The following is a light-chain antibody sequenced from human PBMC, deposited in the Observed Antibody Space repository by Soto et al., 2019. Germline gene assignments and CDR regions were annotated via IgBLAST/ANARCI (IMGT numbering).Light chain of an antibody. CDR2: GAS. CDR1: QSVSSN. CDR3: QQYNNWPPIT. Sequence: IVVTQSPATLSLSAGEGATLSCRSSQSVSSNLAWYQKKPGQAPRLLLYGASTRATGIPDRFSGSGSGTDLTLTISRLEPEDFAVYYCQQYNNWPPITFGQGTRLEIK. J-gene: IGKJ5*01. V-gene: IGKV3D-15*01.